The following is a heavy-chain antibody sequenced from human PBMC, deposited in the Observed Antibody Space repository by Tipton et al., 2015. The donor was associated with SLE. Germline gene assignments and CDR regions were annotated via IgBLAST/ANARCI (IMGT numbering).Heavy chain of an antibody. D-gene: IGHD2-21*01. CDR3: VRIWEEGRFCGGDCYPGAFNI. V-gene: IGHV1-69*05. J-gene: IGHJ3*02. CDR1: GGTSSTYS. CDR2: IIPVFGTA. Sequence: QSGPEVKKPGSSVKVSCKASGGTSSTYSISWVRQAPGQGLEWMGGIIPVFGTANYAQKFQGRITITTDESTSTAYIELSSLTSADTAVYYCVRIWEEGRFCGGDCYPGAFNIWGQGTMVTVSS.